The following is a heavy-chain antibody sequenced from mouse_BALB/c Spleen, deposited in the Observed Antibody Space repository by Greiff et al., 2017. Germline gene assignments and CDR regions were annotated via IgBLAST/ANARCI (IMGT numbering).Heavy chain of an antibody. CDR1: GYAFTNYL. J-gene: IGHJ2*01. CDR2: INPGSGGT. D-gene: IGHD1-1*01. CDR3: AREYYGSSSDY. V-gene: IGHV1-54*01. Sequence: QVQLQQSGAELVRPGTSVKVSCKASGYAFTNYLIEWVKQRPGQGLEWIGVINPGSGGTNYNEKFKGKATLTADKSSSTAYMQLSSLTSDDSAVYFCAREYYGSSSDYWGQGTTLTVSS.